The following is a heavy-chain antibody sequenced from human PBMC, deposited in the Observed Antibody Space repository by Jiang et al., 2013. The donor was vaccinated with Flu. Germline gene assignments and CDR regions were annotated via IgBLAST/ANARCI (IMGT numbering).Heavy chain of an antibody. V-gene: IGHV3-33*01. J-gene: IGHJ3*02. CDR2: IWYDGSNK. Sequence: VIWYDGSNKYYADSVKGRFTISRDNSKNTLYLQMNSLRAEDTAVYYCARDRGDGYTPDAFDIWGQGTMVTVSS. CDR3: ARDRGDGYTPDAFDI. D-gene: IGHD5-24*01.